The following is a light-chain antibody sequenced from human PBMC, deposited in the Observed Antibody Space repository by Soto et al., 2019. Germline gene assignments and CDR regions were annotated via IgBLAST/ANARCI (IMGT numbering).Light chain of an antibody. CDR2: GAS. CDR1: QSVNSD. J-gene: IGKJ1*01. CDR3: QQHHTLPEP. Sequence: ETVMTQSPAILSVSPGERATLSCRASQSVNSDLAWYQQKPGQAPRLLIYGASTRATGIPARFSGSGSGTEFTLTISSLQSEEFAVYYCQQHHTLPEPLGHGLKVDIK. V-gene: IGKV3-15*01.